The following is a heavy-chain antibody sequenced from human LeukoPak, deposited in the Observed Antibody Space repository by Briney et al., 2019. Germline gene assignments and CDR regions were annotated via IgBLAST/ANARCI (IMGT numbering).Heavy chain of an antibody. J-gene: IGHJ4*02. D-gene: IGHD3-22*01. CDR2: ITGSHGPT. CDR1: GFTFSSFA. V-gene: IGHV3-23*01. Sequence: GGSLRLSCAASGFTFSSFAMTWVRQAPGKGLEWVSSITGSHGPTYNTDSVKGRFTISRDNSQNTLYLQMNSLRAEDTAVYYCAKDQYYYDSSGYYYGDDYWGQGTLVTVSP. CDR3: AKDQYYYDSSGYYYGDDY.